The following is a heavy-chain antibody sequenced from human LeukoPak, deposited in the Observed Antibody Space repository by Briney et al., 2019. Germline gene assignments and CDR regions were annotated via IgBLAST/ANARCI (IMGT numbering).Heavy chain of an antibody. Sequence: ASVKVSCKASGYTFTGYYMHWVRQAPGQGLEWVGRINPNSGGTNYAQKFQVRVTLTRDTSISTSYMELSRLRSDDTAVYYCASLQYSSSPTDYWGQGTLVTVSS. CDR3: ASLQYSSSPTDY. D-gene: IGHD6-6*01. J-gene: IGHJ4*02. V-gene: IGHV1-2*06. CDR2: INPNSGGT. CDR1: GYTFTGYY.